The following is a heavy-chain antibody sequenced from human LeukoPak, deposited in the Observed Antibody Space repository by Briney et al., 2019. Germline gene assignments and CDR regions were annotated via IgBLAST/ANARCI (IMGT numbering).Heavy chain of an antibody. D-gene: IGHD3-22*01. Sequence: ASVKVSCKASGYTFTSYYIHWVRQAPGQGLEWMGLINPSGGSTNYAQKFQGRVTMTKDTSTDTAYMELSSLRSEDTAVYYCATWYYYDSSDYYLADYWGQGTLVTVSS. V-gene: IGHV1-46*01. J-gene: IGHJ4*02. CDR1: GYTFTSYY. CDR2: INPSGGST. CDR3: ATWYYYDSSDYYLADY.